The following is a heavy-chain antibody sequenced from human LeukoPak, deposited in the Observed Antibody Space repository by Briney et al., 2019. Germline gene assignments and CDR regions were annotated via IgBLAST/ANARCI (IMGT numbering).Heavy chain of an antibody. J-gene: IGHJ4*02. CDR3: ARTLRYFDWCFDY. CDR1: GGSISSYY. CDR2: IYYSGST. D-gene: IGHD3-9*01. Sequence: SETLSLTCTVSGGSISSYYRSWIRQPPGKGLEWVGYIYYSGSTNYNPSLKSRVTISVDTSKIQFSLKLSTVTAADTAVYYWARTLRYFDWCFDYWGRGTLVTVSS. V-gene: IGHV4-59*01.